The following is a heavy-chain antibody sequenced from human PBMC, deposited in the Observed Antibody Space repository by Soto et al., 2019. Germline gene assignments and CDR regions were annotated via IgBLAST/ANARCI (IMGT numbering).Heavy chain of an antibody. J-gene: IGHJ4*02. D-gene: IGHD3-10*01. V-gene: IGHV3-30-3*01. CDR1: GFTFSSYA. CDR2: ISYDGSNK. Sequence: QVQLVESGGGVVQPGRSLRLSCAASGFTFSSYAMHWVRQAPGKGLEWVAVISYDGSNKYYADSVKGRFTISRDNSKNTLYLQMNSLRAEDTAVYYCARDTTMVRGEIVYYFDYWGQGTLVTVSS. CDR3: ARDTTMVRGEIVYYFDY.